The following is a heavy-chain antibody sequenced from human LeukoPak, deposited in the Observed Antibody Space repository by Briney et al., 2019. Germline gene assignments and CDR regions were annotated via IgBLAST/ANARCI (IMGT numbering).Heavy chain of an antibody. D-gene: IGHD4-23*01. V-gene: IGHV5-51*01. CDR2: ICPGDSDT. CDR3: ARHTTVGGSLRFDY. Sequence: GESLKISCKGSGYGFSSYWIGWVRQMPGKGLEYMGIICPGDSDTRYSQSFQGQVTISADKSITTAYLQWSSLKASDTAMYYCARHTTVGGSLRFDYWGQGTLVSVSS. J-gene: IGHJ4*02. CDR1: GYGFSSYW.